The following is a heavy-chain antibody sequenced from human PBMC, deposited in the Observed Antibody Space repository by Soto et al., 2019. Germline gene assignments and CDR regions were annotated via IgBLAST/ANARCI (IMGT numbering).Heavy chain of an antibody. D-gene: IGHD3-22*01. CDR2: ISAYNGNT. CDR3: ARDTPNPYYYDSREQVAFDI. J-gene: IGHJ3*02. CDR1: GYTFTSYG. V-gene: IGHV1-18*01. Sequence: QVQLVQSGAEVKKPGASVKVSCKASGYTFTSYGISWVRQAPGQGLEWMGWISAYNGNTNYAQKLQGRVTMTTDTSTSTAYMELRSLRSDDTAVYYCARDTPNPYYYDSREQVAFDIWGQGTMVTVSS.